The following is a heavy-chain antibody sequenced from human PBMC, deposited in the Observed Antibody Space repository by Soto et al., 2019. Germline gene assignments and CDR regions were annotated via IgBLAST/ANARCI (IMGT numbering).Heavy chain of an antibody. V-gene: IGHV4-39*01. CDR3: ARRGATNYYYYGMDV. CDR2: IYYSGST. D-gene: IGHD1-26*01. J-gene: IGHJ6*02. Sequence: PSETLSLTCTVSGGSISSSSYYWGWIRQPPGKGLEWIGSIYYSGSTYYNPSLKSRVTISVDTSKNQFSLKLSSVTAADTAVYYCARRGATNYYYYGMDVWGQGTTVTVSS. CDR1: GGSISSSSYY.